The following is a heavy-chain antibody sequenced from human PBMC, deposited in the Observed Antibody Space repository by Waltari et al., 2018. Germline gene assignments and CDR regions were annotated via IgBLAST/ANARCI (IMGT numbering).Heavy chain of an antibody. CDR1: GGSISSSSYY. CDR2: IYYSGST. CDR3: ARSQDIVVVPAAVFDY. V-gene: IGHV4-39*07. J-gene: IGHJ4*02. Sequence: QLQLQESGPGLVKPSETLSLTCTVSGGSISSSSYYWGWIRQPPGKGLEWIGSIYYSGSTYYNPSLKSRVTISVDTSKNQFSLKLSSVTAADTAVYYCARSQDIVVVPAAVFDYWGQGTLVTVSS. D-gene: IGHD2-2*01.